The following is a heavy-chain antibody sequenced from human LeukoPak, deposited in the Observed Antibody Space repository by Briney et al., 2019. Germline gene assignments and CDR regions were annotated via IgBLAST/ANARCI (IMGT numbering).Heavy chain of an antibody. CDR3: ARGAHSGSFSSWFHP. D-gene: IGHD3-10*01. CDR2: IIPMFAPA. CDR1: GGTFNSYA. J-gene: IGHJ5*02. V-gene: IGHV1-69*05. Sequence: SVKVSCKASGGTFNSYAISWVRQAPGQGLEWMGGIIPMFAPARYAQNFQGRVTITTDESTSTAYMELSSLKSEDTAVYYCARGAHSGSFSSWFHPWGQGTLVTVSS.